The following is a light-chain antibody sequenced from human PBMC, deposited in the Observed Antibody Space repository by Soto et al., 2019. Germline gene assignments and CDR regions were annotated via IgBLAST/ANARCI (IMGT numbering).Light chain of an antibody. CDR3: CSYAGSYTFDV. CDR2: EVV. Sequence: QSVLTQPPSASGSPGQSVTISCTGTKNDIGVYDFVSWYQHHPGKAPRLIIYEVVQRPSGVPDRFSGSKSGNTASLAVSGLQAADEADYYCCSYAGSYTFDVFGTGTKVTVL. V-gene: IGLV2-8*01. J-gene: IGLJ1*01. CDR1: KNDIGVYDF.